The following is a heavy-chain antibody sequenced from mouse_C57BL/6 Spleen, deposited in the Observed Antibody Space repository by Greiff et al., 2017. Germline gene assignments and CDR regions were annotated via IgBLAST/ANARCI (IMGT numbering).Heavy chain of an antibody. V-gene: IGHV1-15*01. Sequence: VKLMESGAELVRPGASVTLSCKASGYTFTDYEMHWVKQTPVHGLEWIGAIDPETGGTAYNQKFKGKAILTADKSSSTAYMELRSLTSEDSAVYYCTRSNGSSPAWFAYWGQGTLVTVSA. J-gene: IGHJ3*01. CDR1: GYTFTDYE. CDR3: TRSNGSSPAWFAY. D-gene: IGHD1-1*01. CDR2: IDPETGGT.